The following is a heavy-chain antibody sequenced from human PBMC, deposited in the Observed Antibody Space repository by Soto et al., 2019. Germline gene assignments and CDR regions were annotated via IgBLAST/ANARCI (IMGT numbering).Heavy chain of an antibody. J-gene: IGHJ4*02. D-gene: IGHD6-13*01. CDR3: ARRGIPAAGTTFDY. CDR1: GFSFSTYA. Sequence: GGSLRLSCAASGFSFSTYAMGWVRQAPGKGLEWVSAISGSGSATYYADPVKGRFTISRDNAENSLYLQMNSLRAEDTAVYYCARRGIPAAGTTFDYWGLGTLVTVSS. CDR2: ISGSGSAT. V-gene: IGHV3-23*01.